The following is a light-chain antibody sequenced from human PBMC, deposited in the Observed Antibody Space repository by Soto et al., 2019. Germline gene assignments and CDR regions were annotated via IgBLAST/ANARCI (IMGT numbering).Light chain of an antibody. J-gene: IGKJ3*01. CDR1: RTISTF. Sequence: DIQMTQSPSSLSASVGDRLTLTCRASRTISTFLHWYQQKPGKAPKLLINITSNLQTGVPSRFSGSGSGTDFTLTITSLQREDFATYYCQQSYSPPFTFGPGTRVEI. V-gene: IGKV1-39*01. CDR2: ITS. CDR3: QQSYSPPFT.